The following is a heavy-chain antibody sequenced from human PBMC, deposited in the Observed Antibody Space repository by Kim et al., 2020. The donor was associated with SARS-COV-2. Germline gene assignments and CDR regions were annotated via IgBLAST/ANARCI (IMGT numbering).Heavy chain of an antibody. V-gene: IGHV3-23*01. J-gene: IGHJ6*02. D-gene: IGHD2-2*01. CDR3: AKGSCSSTSCSVAMDV. Sequence: SVKGRFTISRDNSKNTLYLQMNSLRAEDTAVYYCAKGSCSSTSCSVAMDVWGQGTTVTVSS.